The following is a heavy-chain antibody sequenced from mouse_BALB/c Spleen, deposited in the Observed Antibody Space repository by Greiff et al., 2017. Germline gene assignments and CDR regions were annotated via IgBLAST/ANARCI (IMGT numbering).Heavy chain of an antibody. Sequence: EVHLVESGPGLVKPSQSLSLTCSVTGYSITSGYYWNWIRQFPGNKLEWMGYISYDGSNNYNPSLKNRISITRDTSKNQFFLKLNSVTTEDTATYYCARDRPYAMDYWGQGTSVTVSS. D-gene: IGHD3-2*02. CDR2: ISYDGSN. V-gene: IGHV3-6*02. J-gene: IGHJ4*01. CDR3: ARDRPYAMDY. CDR1: GYSITSGYY.